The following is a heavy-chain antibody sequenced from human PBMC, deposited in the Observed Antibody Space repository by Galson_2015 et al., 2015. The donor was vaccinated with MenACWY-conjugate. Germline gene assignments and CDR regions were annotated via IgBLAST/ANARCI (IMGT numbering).Heavy chain of an antibody. D-gene: IGHD3-22*01. CDR3: ARSSVTFDSSGYYYVL. CDR1: GFIFSSYC. J-gene: IGHJ4*02. CDR2: ISSSSSYI. V-gene: IGHV3-21*01. Sequence: SLRLSCAASGFIFSSYCMNWVRQAPGKGLEWVSSISSSSSYIYYADSVKGRFTISRDNARNSLYLQMNSLRAEDTDVYYCARSSVTFDSSGYYYVLGGQGTQVTVSS.